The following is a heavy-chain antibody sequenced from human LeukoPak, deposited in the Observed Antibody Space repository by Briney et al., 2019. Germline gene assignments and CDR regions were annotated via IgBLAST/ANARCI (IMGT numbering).Heavy chain of an antibody. CDR1: GGSISTSGYY. V-gene: IGHV4-39*01. CDR3: ARRRGMFSYYFDY. CDR2: MYYSGST. Sequence: SETLSLTCSVSGGSISTSGYYWGWIRQPPGKGLEYIGSMYYSGSTDYNPSLKSRVTISVDTSNNHFSLRLSSVTAADAAVYYCARRRGMFSYYFDYWGQGTPVTVSS. D-gene: IGHD3-10*02. J-gene: IGHJ4*02.